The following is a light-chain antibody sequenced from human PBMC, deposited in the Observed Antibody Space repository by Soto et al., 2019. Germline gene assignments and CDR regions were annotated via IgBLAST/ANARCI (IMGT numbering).Light chain of an antibody. CDR2: DVS. J-gene: IGKJ3*01. CDR3: QQRINWPRFT. Sequence: EIVLTQSPATLSLSPGERATLSCRASQSVSSYLAWYQQKPGQAPRLLIYDVSHRATGIPARFSGSGSGKDFTLTISSLEPEDFACYYWQQRINWPRFTCGTGTKVDIK. V-gene: IGKV3-11*01. CDR1: QSVSSY.